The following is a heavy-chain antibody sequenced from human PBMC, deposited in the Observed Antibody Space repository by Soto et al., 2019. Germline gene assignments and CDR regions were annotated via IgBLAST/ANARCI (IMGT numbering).Heavy chain of an antibody. CDR2: INPNSGGT. Sequence: ASVKVSCKASGYTFTGYYMHWVRQAPGQGLEWMGWINPNSGGTNYAQKFQGWVTMTRDTSISTAYMELSRLRSDDTAVYYCARDISWIAVAGNGGAFDIWGQGTMVTVSS. J-gene: IGHJ3*02. CDR1: GYTFTGYY. D-gene: IGHD6-19*01. V-gene: IGHV1-2*04. CDR3: ARDISWIAVAGNGGAFDI.